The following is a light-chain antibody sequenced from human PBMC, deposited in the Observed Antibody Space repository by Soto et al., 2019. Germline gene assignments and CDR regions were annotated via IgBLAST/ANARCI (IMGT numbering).Light chain of an antibody. Sequence: DIVMTQSPDSLDVSLGERATINCRSSQGVLARSNNKNYLAWYQQKPGQPPKLLIYWASTRQSGVPDRFSGSGSGTDFTLTISSLQAEYVAVYYCQQYYSTVYTFGQGTKLEIK. J-gene: IGKJ2*01. CDR3: QQYYSTVYT. CDR2: WAS. CDR1: QGVLARSNNKNY. V-gene: IGKV4-1*01.